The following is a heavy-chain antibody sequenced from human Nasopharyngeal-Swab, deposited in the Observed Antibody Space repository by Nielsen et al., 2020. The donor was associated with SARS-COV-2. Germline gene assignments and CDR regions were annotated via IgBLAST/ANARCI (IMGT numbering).Heavy chain of an antibody. CDR3: ASCSSTSCPPKYYYMDV. CDR2: INPNSDGT. J-gene: IGHJ6*03. Sequence: WVRQAPGQGLEWMGRINPNSDGTNYAQKLQGRVTMTTDTSTSTAYMELRSLRSDDTAVYYCASCSSTSCPPKYYYMDVWGKGTTVTVSS. V-gene: IGHV1-18*01. D-gene: IGHD2-2*01.